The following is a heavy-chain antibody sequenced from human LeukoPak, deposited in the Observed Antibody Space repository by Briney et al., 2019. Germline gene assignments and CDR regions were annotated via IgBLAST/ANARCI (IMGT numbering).Heavy chain of an antibody. V-gene: IGHV4-34*01. CDR3: ARGDIVVVPAAQPSFYYYYYMDV. J-gene: IGHJ6*03. CDR1: GGSFSGYY. Sequence: PSETLSLTCAVYGGSFSGYYWSWIRQPPGKGLEWIGEINHNGSTNYNPSLKSRVTISVDTSKNQFSLKLSSVTAADTAVYYCARGDIVVVPAAQPSFYYYYYMDVWGKGTTVTVSS. D-gene: IGHD2-2*01. CDR2: INHNGST.